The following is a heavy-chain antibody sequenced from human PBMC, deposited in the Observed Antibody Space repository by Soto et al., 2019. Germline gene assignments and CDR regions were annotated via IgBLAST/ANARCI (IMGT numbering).Heavy chain of an antibody. D-gene: IGHD1-7*01. CDR1: GDSVSSNSAA. CDR2: TYYRSKWYN. J-gene: IGHJ6*02. Sequence: SQTLSLTCAISGDSVSSNSAAWNWIRQSPSRGLEWLGRTYYRSKWYNDYAVSVKSRITINPDTSKNQFSLQLNSVTPEDTAVYYCARDRGNGRNYERNYYYYGMDVWGQGXTVTVSS. CDR3: ARDRGNGRNYERNYYYYGMDV. V-gene: IGHV6-1*01.